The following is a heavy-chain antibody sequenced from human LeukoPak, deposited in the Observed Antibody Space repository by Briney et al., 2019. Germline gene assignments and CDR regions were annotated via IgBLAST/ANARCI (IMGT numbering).Heavy chain of an antibody. J-gene: IGHJ4*02. Sequence: ASVKVSCKASGYTFTTYTIHWVRQAPGQRLEWMGWINTGNGHTKYSHEFQGRVTITRDTSASTAYMELNSLRSEDMAVYYCAREGAYIGGSYPFDYWGQGTLVTVSS. D-gene: IGHD1-26*01. CDR2: INTGNGHT. CDR1: GYTFTTYT. CDR3: AREGAYIGGSYPFDY. V-gene: IGHV1-3*03.